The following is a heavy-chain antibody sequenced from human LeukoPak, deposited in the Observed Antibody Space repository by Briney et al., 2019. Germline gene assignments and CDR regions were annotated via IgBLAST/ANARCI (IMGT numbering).Heavy chain of an antibody. CDR1: GAXISAYY. CDR2: IYYSGST. J-gene: IGHJ4*02. D-gene: IGHD2-2*01. CDR3: SSGGASSQFLDY. V-gene: IGHV4-59*01. Sequence: SETLSPTCTVSGAXISAYYCSWIRQPPGKGLEWIGYIYYSGSTNYNPSLKSRVTISVDTSKNQFSLKLSSVTVADTAVYYCSSGGASSQFLDYWGQGTLVTVSS.